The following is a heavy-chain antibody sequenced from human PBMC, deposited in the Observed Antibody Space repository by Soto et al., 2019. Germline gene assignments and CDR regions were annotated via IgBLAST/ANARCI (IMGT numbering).Heavy chain of an antibody. Sequence: QVQLVESGGGVVQPGRSLRLSCAASGFTFSSYGMHWVRQAPCKGLEWVAVIWYDGSNKYYADSVKGRFTISRDNSKNTLYLQMNSLRAEDTAVYYCARGGYSSLGPFDYWGQGTLVTVSS. CDR2: IWYDGSNK. CDR3: ARGGYSSLGPFDY. CDR1: GFTFSSYG. D-gene: IGHD6-13*01. V-gene: IGHV3-33*01. J-gene: IGHJ4*02.